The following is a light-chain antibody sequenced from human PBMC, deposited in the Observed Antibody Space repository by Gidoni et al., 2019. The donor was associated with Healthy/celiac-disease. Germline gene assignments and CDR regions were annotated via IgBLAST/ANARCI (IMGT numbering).Light chain of an antibody. CDR1: QSVSSSY. J-gene: IGKJ2*01. CDR3: QQYGSSPPYT. V-gene: IGKV3-20*01. CDR2: GAS. Sequence: ENVLTQSPGTLSLSPGESATLSCRARQSVSSSYLAWYQQKPGQAPRLLIYGASSRATGIPDRFSGSGSGTDFTLTISRLEPEDFAVYYCQQYGSSPPYTFGQGTKLEIK.